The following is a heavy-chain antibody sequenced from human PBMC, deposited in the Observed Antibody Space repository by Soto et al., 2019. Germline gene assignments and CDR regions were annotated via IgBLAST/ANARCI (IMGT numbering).Heavy chain of an antibody. D-gene: IGHD2-2*01. V-gene: IGHV1-69*08. CDR2: IIPILGIA. Sequence: QVQLVQSGAEVKKPGSSVKVSCKASGGTFSSYTISWVRQAPGQGLEWMGRIIPILGIANYAQKFQGRVTITADKFTSTAYMELGSLRSEDPAVYYCARERGGIDIVVVPAALFQYFELWGRGTLVTVSS. CDR3: ARERGGIDIVVVPAALFQYFEL. CDR1: GGTFSSYT. J-gene: IGHJ2*01.